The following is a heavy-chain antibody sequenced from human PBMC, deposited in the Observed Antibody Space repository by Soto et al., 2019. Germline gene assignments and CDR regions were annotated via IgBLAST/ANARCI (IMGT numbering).Heavy chain of an antibody. CDR1: GLTLNTYA. D-gene: IGHD3-10*01. CDR2: IWFDGSNK. J-gene: IGHJ4*02. Sequence: GGSLRLSCAASGLTLNTYAMHWVRQAQGKGLEWVAGIWFDGSNKYYADSVKGRFTISRDNSKNTLYLQMNSLRAEDTALYYCARDGGSGTSAVYFDYWGLGALVTVSS. V-gene: IGHV3-33*01. CDR3: ARDGGSGTSAVYFDY.